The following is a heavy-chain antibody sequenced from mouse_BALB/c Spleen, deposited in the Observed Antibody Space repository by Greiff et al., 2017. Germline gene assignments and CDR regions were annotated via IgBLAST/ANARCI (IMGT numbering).Heavy chain of an antibody. CDR1: GFNIKDTY. V-gene: IGHV14-3*02. J-gene: IGHJ4*01. CDR3: ARGYGSSNYYAMDY. Sequence: EVQVVESGAELVKPGASVKLSCTASGFNIKDTYMHWVKQRPEQGLEWIGRIDPANGNTKYDPKFQGKATITADTSSNTAYLQLSSLTSEDTAVYYCARGYGSSNYYAMDYWGQGTSVTVSS. D-gene: IGHD1-1*01. CDR2: IDPANGNT.